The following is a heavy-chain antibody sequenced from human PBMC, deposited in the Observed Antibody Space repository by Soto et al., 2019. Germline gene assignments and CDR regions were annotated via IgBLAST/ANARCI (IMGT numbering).Heavy chain of an antibody. CDR1: GGTLSSYA. CDR3: AKDKGYCSDPSSPDFDS. CDR2: VIPNLGVT. Sequence: ASVKVSCKASGGTLSSYAFSWVRQAPGQGLEWMGRVIPNLGVTNYAKKFQGRFTIVVDTSTSTAYMELNSLRYEDTAVYYCAKDKGYCSDPSSPDFDSGGRGALATVPS. V-gene: IGHV1-69*04. D-gene: IGHD2-15*01. J-gene: IGHJ4*02.